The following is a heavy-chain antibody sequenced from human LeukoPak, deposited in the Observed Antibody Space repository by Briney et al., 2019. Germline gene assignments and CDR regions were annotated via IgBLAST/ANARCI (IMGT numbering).Heavy chain of an antibody. CDR2: IHFGGST. J-gene: IGHJ4*02. V-gene: IGHV4-59*01. D-gene: IGHD1-26*01. CDR1: RGSISSDS. Sequence: SETLSLTCSVCRGSISSDSWTWIRQPPGKTLEWVGKIHFGGSTNYNPSLRGRVTISVDNSEKYFSLRLTSVTSADTAVYYCASEASGSFFNGGQGTLVSVSS. CDR3: ASEASGSFFN.